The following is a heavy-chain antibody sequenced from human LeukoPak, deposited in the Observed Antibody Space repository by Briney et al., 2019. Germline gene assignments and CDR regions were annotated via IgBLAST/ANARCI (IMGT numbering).Heavy chain of an antibody. CDR2: ISSTSSTI. V-gene: IGHV3-48*01. J-gene: IGHJ4*02. Sequence: GGSLRLSCAASGFTFSSYSMNWVRQTPGKGLEWVSYISSTSSTIYYTDSVKVRFTISRDNAKNSLYLQMNSLRAEDTAVYYCARRYCSSPSCYQDYWGQGTLVTVSS. D-gene: IGHD2-2*01. CDR3: ARRYCSSPSCYQDY. CDR1: GFTFSSYS.